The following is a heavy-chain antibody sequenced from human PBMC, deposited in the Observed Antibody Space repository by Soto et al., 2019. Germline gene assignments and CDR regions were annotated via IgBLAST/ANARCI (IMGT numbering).Heavy chain of an antibody. V-gene: IGHV1-69*01. CDR3: ATPHLRGRHYDFRSPPTASLYHYGLGV. Sequence: QVQLAQSGAEVKKPGSSVRVSCQTSRGTFNTSPISWMRQAPGQGLEWLGDILPVFGMVNYAQQFQDRINLTADESTTSVCMEVSRLTPEATAVYFCATPHLRGRHYDFRSPPTASLYHYGLGVWGQGTTVIVSS. CDR2: ILPVFGMV. J-gene: IGHJ6*02. D-gene: IGHD3-3*01. CDR1: RGTFNTSP.